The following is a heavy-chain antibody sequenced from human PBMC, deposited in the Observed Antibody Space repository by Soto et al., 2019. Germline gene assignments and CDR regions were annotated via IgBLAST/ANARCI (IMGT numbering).Heavy chain of an antibody. J-gene: IGHJ4*02. CDR2: IYYSGST. V-gene: IGHV4-59*08. Sequence: SETLFPTCTVSGGSISSYYWRWIRPPPGKGLEWIGYIYYSGSTNYNPSLKSRVTISVDTSKNQFSLKLSSVTAADTAVYYCARFVAAAGPAFDYWGQGTLVTVSS. CDR1: GGSISSYY. D-gene: IGHD6-13*01. CDR3: ARFVAAAGPAFDY.